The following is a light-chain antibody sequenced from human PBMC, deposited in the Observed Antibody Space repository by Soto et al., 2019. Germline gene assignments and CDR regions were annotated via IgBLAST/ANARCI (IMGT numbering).Light chain of an antibody. V-gene: IGKV3-20*01. CDR3: PPPRT. CDR2: GAS. J-gene: IGKJ1*01. Sequence: IARTQSPATLSLEKGERVTLSCRASQSVSSYLAWYQQKPGQAPRLLIYGASSRATGIPDRFSGSGSGTDFTLTTSRLEPEDFAVYYCPPPRTFGQGTKVDIK. CDR1: QSVSSY.